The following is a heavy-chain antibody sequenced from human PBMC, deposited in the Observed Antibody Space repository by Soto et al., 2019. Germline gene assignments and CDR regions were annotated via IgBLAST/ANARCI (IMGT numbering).Heavy chain of an antibody. J-gene: IGHJ3*02. V-gene: IGHV1-69*06. CDR1: GGTFSSYA. Sequence: QVQLVQSGAEVKKPGSSVKVSCKASGGTFSSYAISWVRQAPGQGLAWMGGIIPIFGTANYAQKFQGRVTITADKSTSTAYMELSSLRSEDTAGYYCARNGRTGKAEGNAFAIWGKGTMVTVSS. D-gene: IGHD1-1*01. CDR2: IIPIFGTA. CDR3: ARNGRTGKAEGNAFAI.